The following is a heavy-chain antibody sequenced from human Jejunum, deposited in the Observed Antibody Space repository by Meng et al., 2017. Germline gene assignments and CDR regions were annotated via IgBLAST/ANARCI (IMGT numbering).Heavy chain of an antibody. CDR2: IDSRGNT. J-gene: IGHJ4*02. CDR1: GGSVSSGGYY. Sequence: SETLSLTCTESGGSVSSGGYYWNWIRQPPGKGLEYIGHIDSRGNTRYNPSLRSRVTISVDTSKNQFSLILTSVTAADTAVYYCVRGPDKAKSDYWGPGTLVTVSS. D-gene: IGHD5-18*01. CDR3: VRGPDKAKSDY. V-gene: IGHV4-61*08.